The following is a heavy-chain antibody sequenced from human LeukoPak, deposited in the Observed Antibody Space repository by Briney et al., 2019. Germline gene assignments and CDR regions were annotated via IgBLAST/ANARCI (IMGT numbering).Heavy chain of an antibody. CDR3: ARGRGSGSHNGFDR. Sequence: SETLSLTCTVSGGSISSYYWSWIRQSPEKGLECIGDIYYSGSTNYNPSLKSRVTISVDTSKNQFSLKLSSVTAADTAVCYCARGRGSGSHNGFDRWGQGTLVTVSS. CDR2: IYYSGST. V-gene: IGHV4-59*01. D-gene: IGHD3-10*01. J-gene: IGHJ5*02. CDR1: GGSISSYY.